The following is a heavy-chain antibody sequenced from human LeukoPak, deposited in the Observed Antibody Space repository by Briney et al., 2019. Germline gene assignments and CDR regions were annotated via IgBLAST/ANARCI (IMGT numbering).Heavy chain of an antibody. D-gene: IGHD2-8*02. CDR2: IYYSGTT. CDR3: ARHVMRNHPGGSSYTNAFDT. Sequence: SETLSLTCTVSGGSISGLYWSWIRQPPGKGLEWIGFIYYSGTTYYNPSLKSRVTIVIDTSSNQFSLRVRSVTAADTAVYYCARHVMRNHPGGSSYTNAFDTWGHGTRVTVSS. CDR1: GGSISGLY. J-gene: IGHJ3*02. V-gene: IGHV4-59*08.